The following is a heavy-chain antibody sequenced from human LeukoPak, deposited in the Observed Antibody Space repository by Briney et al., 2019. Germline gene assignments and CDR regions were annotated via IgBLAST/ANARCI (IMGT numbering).Heavy chain of an antibody. CDR1: GFTFSSYW. CDR3: ARGIAAADPTTGY. Sequence: GGSLRLSCAASGFTFSSYWMSWVRQAPGKGLEWVASIKQDGSGKYYVDSVKGRFTISRDNAKNSLYLQMNSLRAEDTAVYYCARGIAAADPTTGYWGQGTLVTVSS. J-gene: IGHJ4*02. V-gene: IGHV3-7*04. CDR2: IKQDGSGK. D-gene: IGHD6-13*01.